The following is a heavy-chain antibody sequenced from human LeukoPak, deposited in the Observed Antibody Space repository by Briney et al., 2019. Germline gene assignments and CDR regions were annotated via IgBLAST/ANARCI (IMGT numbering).Heavy chain of an antibody. CDR1: GGSFSGYY. D-gene: IGHD3-10*01. Sequence: SETLSLTCAVYGGSFSGYYWSWVRQPPGKGLEWSGEINHSGSTNYNPSLKSRVTISVDTSKNQFSLKLSSVTAADTAFYYCARRTPKSYYNWFDPWGQGTLVTVSS. CDR2: INHSGST. J-gene: IGHJ5*02. CDR3: ARRTPKSYYNWFDP. V-gene: IGHV4-34*01.